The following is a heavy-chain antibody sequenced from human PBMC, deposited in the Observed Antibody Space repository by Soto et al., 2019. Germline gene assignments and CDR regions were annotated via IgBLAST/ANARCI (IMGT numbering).Heavy chain of an antibody. CDR1: GFTFSDYY. CDR3: ETIRYGDTQYFDY. J-gene: IGHJ4*02. D-gene: IGHD4-17*01. Sequence: PGGSLRLSCAASGFTFSDYYMSWIRQAPGKGLEWVSYISSSGSTIYYADSVKGRFTISRDNAKNSLYLQMNSLRAEDTAVYYCETIRYGDTQYFDYWGQGTLVTVSS. CDR2: ISSSGSTI. V-gene: IGHV3-11*01.